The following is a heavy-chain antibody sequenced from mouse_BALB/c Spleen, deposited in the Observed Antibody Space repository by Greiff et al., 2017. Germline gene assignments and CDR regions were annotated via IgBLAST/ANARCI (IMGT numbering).Heavy chain of an antibody. CDR1: GFTFSSFG. D-gene: IGHD3-3*01. V-gene: IGHV5-17*02. CDR3: ARGWDYFDY. CDR2: ISSGSSTI. Sequence: EVQGVESGGGLVQPGGSRKLSCAASGFTFSSFGLHWVRQAPEKGLEWVAYISSGSSTIYYADTVKGRFTISRDNPKNTLFLQMTSLRSEDTAMYYCARGWDYFDYWGQGTTLTVSS. J-gene: IGHJ2*01.